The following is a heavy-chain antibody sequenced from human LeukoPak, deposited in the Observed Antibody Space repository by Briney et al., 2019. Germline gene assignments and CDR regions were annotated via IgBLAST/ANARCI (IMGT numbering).Heavy chain of an antibody. Sequence: GGSLRLSCAASGFTFRSYGMHWVRQAPGKGLEWVAFIGYDGSNKYYADSVKGRFTISRDNSKNTLYLQMNSLRAEDTAVYYCAKGYGSGSYYNWLDYWGQGTLVTVSS. J-gene: IGHJ4*02. CDR2: IGYDGSNK. CDR1: GFTFRSYG. D-gene: IGHD3-10*01. CDR3: AKGYGSGSYYNWLDY. V-gene: IGHV3-30*02.